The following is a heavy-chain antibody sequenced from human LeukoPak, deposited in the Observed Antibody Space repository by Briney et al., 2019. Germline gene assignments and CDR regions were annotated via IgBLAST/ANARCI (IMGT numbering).Heavy chain of an antibody. J-gene: IGHJ3*01. CDR2: ISSSGNNA. CDR1: GFIFSTYN. V-gene: IGHV3-23*01. Sequence: SGGSLRLSCEASGFIFSTYNMAWVRQAPGKGLEWVSLISSSGNNAYYADSVKGRFTISRDNSKNTLSLQMNSLRVEDAAIYYCAKDIQLSTWGLGTMVTVSS. CDR3: AKDIQLST. D-gene: IGHD5-24*01.